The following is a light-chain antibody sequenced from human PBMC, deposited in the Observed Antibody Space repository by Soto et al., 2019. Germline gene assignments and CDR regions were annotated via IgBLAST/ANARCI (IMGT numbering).Light chain of an antibody. Sequence: DIQMTQSPSTLSASVGDRVTITCRASQSISRWLARYQQKPGKAPKLLIYDVSSLESGVPSRFSGSGSGTEFTLTISSLQPDDVATYYCQQYNTFWTFGQGTKVDTK. CDR3: QQYNTFWT. J-gene: IGKJ1*01. V-gene: IGKV1-5*01. CDR1: QSISRW. CDR2: DVS.